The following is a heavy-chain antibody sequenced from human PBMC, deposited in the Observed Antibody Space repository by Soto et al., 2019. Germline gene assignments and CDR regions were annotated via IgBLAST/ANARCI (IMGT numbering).Heavy chain of an antibody. D-gene: IGHD3-10*01. V-gene: IGHV4-30-4*01. Sequence: QVQLQESGPGLVKPSQTLSLTCTVSGGSISSGDDFWTWIRQPPGKVLEWIGYSYYSGSTSYNPTLKSRLPMSVDTSKNPFSLKLSSVTAADTAVYYCARARAKSKDYYYYGMDVWGQGTTVTVSS. CDR1: GGSISSGDDF. J-gene: IGHJ6*02. CDR2: SYYSGST. CDR3: ARARAKSKDYYYYGMDV.